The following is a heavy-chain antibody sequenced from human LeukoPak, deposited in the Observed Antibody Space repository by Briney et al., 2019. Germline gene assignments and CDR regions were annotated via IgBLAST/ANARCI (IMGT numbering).Heavy chain of an antibody. D-gene: IGHD6-13*01. CDR3: ARVKQQLVRLLGRDTTYYYYYYMDV. Sequence: GGSLRLSCAASGFTFSSYSMNWVRQAPGKGLEWVSSISSSSSYIYYADSVKGRFTISRDNAKNSLFLQMNSLRAEDTAVYFCARVKQQLVRLLGRDTTYYYYYYMDVWGKGTTVTVSS. CDR2: ISSSSSYI. V-gene: IGHV3-21*01. CDR1: GFTFSSYS. J-gene: IGHJ6*03.